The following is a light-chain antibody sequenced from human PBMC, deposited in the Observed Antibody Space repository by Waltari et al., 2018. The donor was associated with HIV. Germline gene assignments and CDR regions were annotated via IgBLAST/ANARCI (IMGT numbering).Light chain of an antibody. CDR3: CSYAGSNTVV. V-gene: IGLV2-23*01. Sequence: QSALTQPASVSGSPGQSITISCSGTRSDVGSHNLVSWCQQQPGKAPKIMIFEGSKRPSGVSDRFSGSQSGNTASLTISGLQAEDEADYYCCSYAGSNTVVFGEGTKLTVL. J-gene: IGLJ2*01. CDR2: EGS. CDR1: RSDVGSHNL.